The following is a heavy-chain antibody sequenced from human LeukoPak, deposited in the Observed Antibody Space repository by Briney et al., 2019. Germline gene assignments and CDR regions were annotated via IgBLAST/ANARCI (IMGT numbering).Heavy chain of an antibody. J-gene: IGHJ3*02. CDR2: ISASGST. CDR1: GGSISSFL. CDR3: ARDRDVYSRNDAFDI. Sequence: SETLSLTCTVSGGSISSFLWSCIRQPAGKGLEGIGHISASGSTSYNPSLKSRVTLSVDTSKNQFSLKLSSVTAADTAVYYCARDRDVYSRNDAFDIWGQGTMVTVSS. V-gene: IGHV4-4*07. D-gene: IGHD5-18*01.